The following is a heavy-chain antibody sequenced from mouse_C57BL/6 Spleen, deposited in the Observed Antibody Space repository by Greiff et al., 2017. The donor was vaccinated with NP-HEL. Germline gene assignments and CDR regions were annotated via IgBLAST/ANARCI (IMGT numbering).Heavy chain of an antibody. D-gene: IGHD2-2*01. Sequence: QVQLQQPGAELVKPGASVKLSCKASGYTFTSYWMHWVKQRPGQGLEWIGMIHPNSGSTNYNEKFKSKATLTVDKSSSTAYMHLSSLTSEDSAVYYCARQDGYDGVWFAYWGQGTLVTVSA. J-gene: IGHJ3*01. CDR2: IHPNSGST. CDR3: ARQDGYDGVWFAY. V-gene: IGHV1-64*01. CDR1: GYTFTSYW.